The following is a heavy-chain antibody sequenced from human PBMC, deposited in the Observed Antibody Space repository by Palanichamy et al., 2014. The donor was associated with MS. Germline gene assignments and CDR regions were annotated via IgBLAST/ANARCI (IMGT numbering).Heavy chain of an antibody. CDR3: ARAPDDYGDYEGVVGGVNYGMDV. Sequence: SSYGMHWVRQAPGKGLEWVAVIWYDGSNKYYADSVKGRFTISRDNSKNTLYLQMNSLRAEDTDVYYCARAPDDYGDYEGVVGGVNYGMDVWGQGTTVTVSS. CDR2: IWYDGSNK. D-gene: IGHD4-17*01. J-gene: IGHJ6*02. V-gene: IGHV3-33*01. CDR1: SSYG.